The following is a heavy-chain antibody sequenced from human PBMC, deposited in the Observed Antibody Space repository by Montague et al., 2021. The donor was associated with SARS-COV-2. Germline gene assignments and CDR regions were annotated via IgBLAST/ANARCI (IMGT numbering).Heavy chain of an antibody. J-gene: IGHJ6*02. D-gene: IGHD3-10*01. CDR2: VLYNKGT. V-gene: IGHV4-59*02. CDR1: GVSVTDYY. CDR3: ARDRPRSYYYDSGTYTWGGYGMDV. Sequence: SETLSLTCTVSGVSVTDYYWSWIRQPPGKGLEWVGDVLYNKGTNFNPSLKSRVAISVDTSENQFSLRLTSVTAADTAVYYCARDRPRSYYYDSGTYTWGGYGMDVWGQGTTVAVSS.